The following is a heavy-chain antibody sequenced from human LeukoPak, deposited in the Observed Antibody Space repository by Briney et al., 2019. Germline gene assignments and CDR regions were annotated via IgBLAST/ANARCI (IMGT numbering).Heavy chain of an antibody. V-gene: IGHV4-39*07. J-gene: IGHJ4*02. Sequence: SETLSLTCTVSGVTISTDYYYWGWIRQPPGKGLEWIGSIYYSGSTYYNPSLKSRVTISVDTSKNQFSLKVSSVTAADTAVYYCARDLRAGDLAFDYWGQGTLVTVSS. CDR1: GVTISTDYYY. CDR3: ARDLRAGDLAFDY. D-gene: IGHD7-27*01. CDR2: IYYSGST.